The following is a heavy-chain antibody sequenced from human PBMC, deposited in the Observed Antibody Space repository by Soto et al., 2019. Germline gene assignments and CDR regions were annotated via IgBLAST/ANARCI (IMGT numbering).Heavy chain of an antibody. CDR2: IIPIFGTA. D-gene: IGHD1-26*01. Sequence: QVQLVQSGAEVKKPGSSVKVSCKASGGTFSSYAISWVRQAPGHGLEWMGGIIPIFGTANYAQKFQGRVTITPDESTSTASMGLSSLRSEDTAVYYCARGEAVVGASLVDYYYYGMDVWGQGTTVTVSS. CDR1: GGTFSSYA. CDR3: ARGEAVVGASLVDYYYYGMDV. J-gene: IGHJ6*02. V-gene: IGHV1-69*01.